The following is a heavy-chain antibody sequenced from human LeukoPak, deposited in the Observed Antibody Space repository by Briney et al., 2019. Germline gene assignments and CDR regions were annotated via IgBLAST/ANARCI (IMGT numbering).Heavy chain of an antibody. CDR3: AIMKQDAIVAAGSWFDS. Sequence: GGSLRLSRAAPRFVFRSDSMNGVRQAPGKGPEWVSYISSSGSTIYNSDSVKGRFTISMDNAKNSLHLRMSSLKDDDKGMYYCAIMKQDAIVAAGSWFDSWGQGTLVTVSS. CDR2: ISSSGSTI. V-gene: IGHV3-48*02. D-gene: IGHD6-13*01. J-gene: IGHJ5*01. CDR1: RFVFRSDS.